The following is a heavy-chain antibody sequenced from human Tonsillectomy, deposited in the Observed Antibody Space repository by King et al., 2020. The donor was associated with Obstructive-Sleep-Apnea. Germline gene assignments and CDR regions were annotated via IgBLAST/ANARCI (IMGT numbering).Heavy chain of an antibody. CDR1: GFTFDDYA. CDR3: ARDNHGLDV. Sequence: VQLVESGGGLVQPGRSLRLSCAASGFTFDDYAMHWVRQAPGKGLEWVSGISWNSYSIDYADSVKGRFTISRDNAKNSLYLQMNSLRAEDTASYYCARDNHGLDVWDQGTTVTVSS. J-gene: IGHJ6*02. CDR2: ISWNSYSI. V-gene: IGHV3-9*01.